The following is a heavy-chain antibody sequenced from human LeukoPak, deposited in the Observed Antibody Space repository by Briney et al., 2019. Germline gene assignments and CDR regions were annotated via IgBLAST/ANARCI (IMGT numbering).Heavy chain of an antibody. V-gene: IGHV1-2*02. CDR3: ARDLSSGSRKESRSDYYYYGMDV. CDR1: GYTFTGYY. J-gene: IGHJ6*02. D-gene: IGHD3-10*01. CDR2: INPNSGGT. Sequence: ASVKVSCKASGYTFTGYYMHWVRQAPGQGLEWMGWINPNSGGTNYAQKFQGRVTMTRDTSISTAYMELSRLRSDDTAVYYCARDLSSGSRKESRSDYYYYGMDVWGQGTTVTVSS.